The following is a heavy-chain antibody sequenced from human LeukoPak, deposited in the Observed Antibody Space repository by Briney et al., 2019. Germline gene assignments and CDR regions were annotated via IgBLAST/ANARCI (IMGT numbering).Heavy chain of an antibody. J-gene: IGHJ6*03. CDR2: VYYTGDT. V-gene: IGHV4-39*07. Sequence: SETLSLTCTVSGGSISSSSYYRGWIRQPPGKGLGWIGRVYYTGDTDYNPSLKSRVTISVDMSKTQFSLKLSSVTAADTAVYYCAGGYSYGYYYYYYMDVWGKGTTVTVSS. D-gene: IGHD5-18*01. CDR1: GGSISSSSYY. CDR3: AGGYSYGYYYYYYMDV.